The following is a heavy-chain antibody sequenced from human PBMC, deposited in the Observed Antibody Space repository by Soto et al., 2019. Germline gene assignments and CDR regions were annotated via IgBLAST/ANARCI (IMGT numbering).Heavy chain of an antibody. Sequence: PGGSLRLSCAASGFTFSSYGMHWVRQAPGKGLEWVAVISYDGSNKYYADSVKGRFTISRDNSKNTLYLQMNSLRAEDTAVYYCAKDVNYDILAGYYYYWGQGT. CDR1: GFTFSSYG. D-gene: IGHD3-9*01. CDR2: ISYDGSNK. CDR3: AKDVNYDILAGYYYY. J-gene: IGHJ4*02. V-gene: IGHV3-30*18.